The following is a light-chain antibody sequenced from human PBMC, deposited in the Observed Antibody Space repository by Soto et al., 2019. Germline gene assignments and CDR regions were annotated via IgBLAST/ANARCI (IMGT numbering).Light chain of an antibody. CDR3: CSYTSSTSLI. CDR1: SSDIGGYKY. Sequence: QSVLTQPASVSGSPGQSITISCTGTSSDIGGYKYVSWYQQHPGKVPKLLIFDVNNRPSGVSDRFSGSKSGNTASLTITGXXXXXXXEYYCCSYTSSTSLIFGGGTKLTVL. V-gene: IGLV2-14*03. CDR2: DVN. J-gene: IGLJ2*01.